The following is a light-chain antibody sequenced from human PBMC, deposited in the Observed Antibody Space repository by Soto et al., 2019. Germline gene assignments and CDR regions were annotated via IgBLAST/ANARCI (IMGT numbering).Light chain of an antibody. V-gene: IGLV2-14*03. CDR3: SSYTSSSTLV. J-gene: IGLJ2*01. CDR2: DVS. Sequence: QSALTQPASVSGSPGQSITISSTGTSMDVGGYNYVSWYQHHPGKAPKLMIYDVSNRPSGVSNRFSGSKSGNTASLTISGLQAEDEADYYCSSYTSSSTLVFGGGTKLTVL. CDR1: SMDVGGYNY.